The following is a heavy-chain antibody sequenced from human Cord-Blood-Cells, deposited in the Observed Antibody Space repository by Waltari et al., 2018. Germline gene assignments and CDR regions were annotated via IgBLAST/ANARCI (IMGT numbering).Heavy chain of an antibody. J-gene: IGHJ3*02. CDR2: SYYSGGT. Sequence: QLQLQESGPGLVKPSETLSLTCTVSGGSISSSSYYWGWIRQPPGKGLEWIGSSYYSGGTYYNPSLKGRVTISVDTSKNQFSLKLSSVTAADTAVYYCARPQWGYFDWLFAFDIWGQGTMVTVSS. V-gene: IGHV4-39*01. D-gene: IGHD3-9*01. CDR1: GGSISSSSYY. CDR3: ARPQWGYFDWLFAFDI.